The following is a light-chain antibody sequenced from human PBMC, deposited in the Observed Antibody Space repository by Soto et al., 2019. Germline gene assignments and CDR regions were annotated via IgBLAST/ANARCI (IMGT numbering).Light chain of an antibody. CDR3: HQYSSFPWT. J-gene: IGKJ1*01. V-gene: IGKV1-5*03. CDR2: EAS. Sequence: DIQVTQSPSTLSASEGDRVTITCRASESIGNWLAWYQQKPGQAPNLLIYEASNLESGVPSRFRGSGSGTEFTLTLSRLQPVDFATYYCHQYSSFPWTFGQGTKVDIK. CDR1: ESIGNW.